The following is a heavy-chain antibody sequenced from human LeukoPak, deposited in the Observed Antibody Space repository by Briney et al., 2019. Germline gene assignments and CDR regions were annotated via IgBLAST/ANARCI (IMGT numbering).Heavy chain of an antibody. J-gene: IGHJ4*02. CDR1: GFTFNRYW. CDR2: ISPDGNSA. CDR3: ARDPDSSGYYGPGDY. V-gene: IGHV3-74*03. D-gene: IGHD3-22*01. Sequence: GGSLRLSCAASGFTFNRYWMHWVRQAPGKGLVWVSRISPDGNSATYADSVKGRFTISRDNSKNTLYLQMNSLRAEDTAVYYCARDPDSSGYYGPGDYWGQGTLVTVSS.